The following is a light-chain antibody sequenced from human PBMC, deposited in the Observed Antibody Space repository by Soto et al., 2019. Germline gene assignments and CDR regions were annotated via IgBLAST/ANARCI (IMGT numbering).Light chain of an antibody. J-gene: IGKJ4*01. V-gene: IGKV1-5*03. CDR3: QQYNSYPLT. CDR1: QSISSW. Sequence: DIQMTQSPSTLSASVGDSVTITCRASQSISSWLAWYQQKPGKAPNLLIYKASSLETGVPSRFSGSESGTEFTLTISSLQPDDFATYYCQQYNSYPLTFGGGTKVEIK. CDR2: KAS.